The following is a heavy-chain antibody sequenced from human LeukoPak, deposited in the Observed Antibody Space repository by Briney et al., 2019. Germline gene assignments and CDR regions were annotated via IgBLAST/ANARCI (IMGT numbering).Heavy chain of an antibody. Sequence: GGSLRLSCAASGFTFSSYWMSWVRQAPGKGLEWVANIKQDGSEKYYVDSVKGRFTISRDNSKNTLYLQMNSLRAEDTAVYYCAKDRPYYDSSGYYYPLFDYWGQGTLVTVSS. D-gene: IGHD3-22*01. CDR1: GFTFSSYW. V-gene: IGHV3-7*05. J-gene: IGHJ4*02. CDR2: IKQDGSEK. CDR3: AKDRPYYDSSGYYYPLFDY.